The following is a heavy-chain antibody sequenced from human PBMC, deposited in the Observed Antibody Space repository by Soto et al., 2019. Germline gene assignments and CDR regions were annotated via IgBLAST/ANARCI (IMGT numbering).Heavy chain of an antibody. J-gene: IGHJ4*02. CDR2: IIPILGIA. CDR3: ARAHRVAGGIDY. Sequence: GASVQVSCKASVGTFSSYTISWVRQAPGQGLEWMGRIIPILGIANYAQKFQGRVTITADKSTSTAYMELSSLRSEDTAVYYCARAHRVAGGIDYWGQGTLVTVS. CDR1: VGTFSSYT. D-gene: IGHD6-19*01. V-gene: IGHV1-69*02.